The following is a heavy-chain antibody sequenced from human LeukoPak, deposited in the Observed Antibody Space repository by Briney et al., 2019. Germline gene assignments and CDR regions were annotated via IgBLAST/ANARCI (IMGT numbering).Heavy chain of an antibody. CDR2: IYYSGST. J-gene: IGHJ6*03. CDR1: GYSISSSNW. V-gene: IGHV4-28*01. D-gene: IGHD5-12*01. Sequence: KPSDTLSPTCAVSGYSISSSNWWGWIRQPPGKGLEWIAYIYYSGSTYYNPSLKSRVTMSVDTSKNQFSLKLSSVTAVDTAVYYCAKSVAWNYYYYMDVWGKGTTVTVSS. CDR3: AKSVAWNYYYYMDV.